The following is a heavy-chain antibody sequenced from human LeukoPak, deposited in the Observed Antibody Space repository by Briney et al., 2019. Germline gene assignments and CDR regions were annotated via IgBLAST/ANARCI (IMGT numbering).Heavy chain of an antibody. D-gene: IGHD6-13*01. CDR2: IIPIFGTT. CDR1: GGTFSSYA. Sequence: SVKVSCKASGGTFSSYAISWVRRAPGQGLEWMGGIIPIFGTTNYAQKFQDRVTITADKSTSTAYMELSSLRSEDTAVYYCARVVGLTGYSSSWYSGYYYYMDVWGKGTTVTVSS. J-gene: IGHJ6*03. CDR3: ARVVGLTGYSSSWYSGYYYYMDV. V-gene: IGHV1-69*06.